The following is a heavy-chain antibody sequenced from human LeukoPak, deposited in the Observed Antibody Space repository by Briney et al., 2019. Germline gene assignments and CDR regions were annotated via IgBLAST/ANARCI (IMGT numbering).Heavy chain of an antibody. CDR3: ARESPAYGGSYGWVSFDY. Sequence: PSETLSLTCAVYGGSFSGYYWSWIRQPPGKGLEWIGSIYYSGSTYYNPSLKSRVTISVDTSKNQFSLKLSSVTAADTAVYYCARESPAYGGSYGWVSFDYWGQGTLVTVSS. CDR1: GGSFSGYY. CDR2: IYYSGST. D-gene: IGHD1-26*01. J-gene: IGHJ4*02. V-gene: IGHV4-34*01.